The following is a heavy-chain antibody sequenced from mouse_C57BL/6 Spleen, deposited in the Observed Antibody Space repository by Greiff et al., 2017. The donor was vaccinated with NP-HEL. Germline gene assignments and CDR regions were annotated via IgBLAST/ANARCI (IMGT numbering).Heavy chain of an antibody. CDR2: IWRGGST. V-gene: IGHV2-2*01. Sequence: QVQLQQSGPGLVQPSQSLSITCTVSGFSLTSYGVHWVRQSPGKGLEWLGVIWRGGSTDYNAAFISRLSISKDNSKSQVFFKMNSLQADDTAIYYCARNGYFYFDYWGQGTTLTVSS. CDR3: ARNGYFYFDY. D-gene: IGHD1-2*01. CDR1: GFSLTSYG. J-gene: IGHJ2*01.